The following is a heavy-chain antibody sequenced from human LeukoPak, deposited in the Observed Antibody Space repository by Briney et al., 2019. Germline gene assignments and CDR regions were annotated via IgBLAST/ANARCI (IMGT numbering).Heavy chain of an antibody. V-gene: IGHV4-30-2*01. D-gene: IGHD3-3*01. CDR2: IYQSGST. J-gene: IGHJ4*02. CDR1: GGSISRGGYS. Sequence: SDTLSLTCAVSGGSISRGGYSWSWIRQPPGKGLEWIGYIYQSGSTYYNPSLKSRVTISVDRSKSQFSLKLGSVTAADTAVYYCARVGSGVAFDYWGKGTLVTVSS. CDR3: ARVGSGVAFDY.